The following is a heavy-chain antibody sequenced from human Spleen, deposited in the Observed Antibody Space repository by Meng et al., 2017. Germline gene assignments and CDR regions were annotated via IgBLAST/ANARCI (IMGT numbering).Heavy chain of an antibody. Sequence: QVQLVQSGAEVKKPGASVKVSCKASGYTFTSYPMHWVHQAPGQSLEWMGWITPGSGNTKYSQKFQGRLTNTTDTSASTAYMELSTLRSEDTAVYYCARDFTSGSSGDPWGQGTLVTVSS. D-gene: IGHD6-19*01. V-gene: IGHV1-3*01. CDR1: GYTFTSYP. CDR3: ARDFTSGSSGDP. CDR2: ITPGSGNT. J-gene: IGHJ5*02.